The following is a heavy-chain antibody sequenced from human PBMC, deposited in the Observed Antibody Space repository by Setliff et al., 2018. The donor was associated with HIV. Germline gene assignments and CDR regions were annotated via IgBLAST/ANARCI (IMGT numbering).Heavy chain of an antibody. CDR3: ARDRYGGTYDAFEI. CDR1: GGSITSSSYY. Sequence: PSETLSLTCTVSGGSITSSSYYWSWIRQPAGKGLEWIGHIYTSGSTNYNPSLKSRVIMSVDTSKKQFYLKLSSVTAADTAVYYCARDRYGGTYDAFEIWGQGTMVTVSS. J-gene: IGHJ3*02. D-gene: IGHD1-26*01. V-gene: IGHV4-61*09. CDR2: IYTSGST.